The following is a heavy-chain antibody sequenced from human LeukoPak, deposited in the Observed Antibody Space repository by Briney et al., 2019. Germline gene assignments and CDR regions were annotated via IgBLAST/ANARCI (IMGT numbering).Heavy chain of an antibody. J-gene: IGHJ4*02. D-gene: IGHD6-19*01. CDR1: GGSISSGDYY. CDR3: ARESIAVAAFTSSTGARVD. CDR2: IFYSGST. Sequence: SQTLSLTCTVSGGSISSGDYYWSWIRQHPGKGLEWIGNIFYSGSTYYNPSLKSRATISVDTSKSQFSLKLSSVTAADTAVYYCARESIAVAAFTSSTGARVDWGQGTPVTVSS. V-gene: IGHV4-31*03.